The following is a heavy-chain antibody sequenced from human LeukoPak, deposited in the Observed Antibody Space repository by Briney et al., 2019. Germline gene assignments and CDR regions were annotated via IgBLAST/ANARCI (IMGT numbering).Heavy chain of an antibody. Sequence: GASVKVSCKASGYTFTGYYMHWVRQAPGQGLEWMGWINPNIGGTNYAQKFQGRVTMTRDTSISTAYMELSRLRSDDTAVYYCARTQYHDILTGYPYGMDVWGQGTTVTVSS. CDR3: ARTQYHDILTGYPYGMDV. CDR1: GYTFTGYY. CDR2: INPNIGGT. V-gene: IGHV1-2*02. D-gene: IGHD3-9*01. J-gene: IGHJ6*02.